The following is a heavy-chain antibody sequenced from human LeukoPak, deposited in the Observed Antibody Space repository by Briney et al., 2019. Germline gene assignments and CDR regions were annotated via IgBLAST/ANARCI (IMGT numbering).Heavy chain of an antibody. CDR3: ARGRIAAAGFGLDY. CDR1: GGSFSGYY. J-gene: IGHJ4*02. Sequence: SETLSLTCAVYGGSFSGYYWSWIRQPPGKGLEWIGEINHSGSTYYNPSLKSRVTISVDTSKNQFSLKLSSVTAADTAVYYCARGRIAAAGFGLDYWGQGTLVTVSS. CDR2: INHSGST. D-gene: IGHD6-13*01. V-gene: IGHV4-34*01.